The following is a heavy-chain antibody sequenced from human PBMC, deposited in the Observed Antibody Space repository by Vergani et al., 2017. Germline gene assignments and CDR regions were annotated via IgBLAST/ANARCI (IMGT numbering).Heavy chain of an antibody. D-gene: IGHD2-21*01. CDR3: VREGSYCGSTTCRNPSYVYYYHMDV. J-gene: IGHJ6*03. CDR2: IYYDGSKK. CDR1: GFTFITYA. V-gene: IGHV3-33*01. Sequence: QVQLVESGGGVVQPGRSLRLSCTSSGFTFITYAMHWVRQAPGKGLEWVAIIYYDGSKKYYADSVKGRFTISRDNSRNTLDLLMSSLRAEDTAIYYCVREGSYCGSTTCRNPSYVYYYHMDVWGEGTTVTVSS.